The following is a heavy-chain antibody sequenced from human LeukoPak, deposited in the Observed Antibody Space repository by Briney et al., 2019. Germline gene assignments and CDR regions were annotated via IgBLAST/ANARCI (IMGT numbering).Heavy chain of an antibody. CDR3: ARGGLLWFGRADNRFDL. CDR2: IWYDGSNK. CDR1: GFTFSSYG. D-gene: IGHD3-10*01. V-gene: IGHV3-33*01. J-gene: IGHJ5*02. Sequence: GGSLRLSCAASGFTFSSYGMHWVRQAPGKGLGWVAVIWYDGSNKYYADSVKGRFTISRDNSKNTLYLQMNSLRAEDTAVYYCARGGLLWFGRADNRFDLWGQGTLVTVSS.